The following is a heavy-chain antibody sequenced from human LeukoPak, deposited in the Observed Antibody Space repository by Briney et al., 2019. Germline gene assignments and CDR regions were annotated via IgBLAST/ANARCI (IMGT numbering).Heavy chain of an antibody. CDR3: ARSPGGNARTWLDY. J-gene: IGHJ4*02. CDR1: GYTFTNYA. D-gene: IGHD4-23*01. V-gene: IGHV1-3*02. CDR2: TNGATGNT. Sequence: GASVKVSCKASGYTFTNYALHWVRQAPGQRLEWMGWTNGATGNTRFSQDFQGRLTITIDTPASTAYMELSSLRSEDTAVYYCARSPGGNARTWLDYWGQGTLVTVSS.